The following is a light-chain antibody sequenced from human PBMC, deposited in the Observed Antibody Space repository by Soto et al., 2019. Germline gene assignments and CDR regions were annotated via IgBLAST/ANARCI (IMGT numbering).Light chain of an antibody. V-gene: IGLV4-69*01. CDR3: QTWDTGIVV. Sequence: QPVLTQSPSASASLGASVKLTCTLSSGHSSYAIAWHQQQPEKGPRFLMKITRDGRHIKGDGIPDRFSGSSSGAERYLTISSLQSEDEADYYCQTWDTGIVVFGGGTQLTVL. CDR1: SGHSSYA. CDR2: ITRDGRH. J-gene: IGLJ7*01.